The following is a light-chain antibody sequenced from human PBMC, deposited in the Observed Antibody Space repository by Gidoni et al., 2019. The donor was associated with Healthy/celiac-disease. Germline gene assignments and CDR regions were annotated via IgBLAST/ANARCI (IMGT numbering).Light chain of an antibody. CDR1: QSVSSY. J-gene: IGKJ4*01. V-gene: IGKV3-11*01. CDR2: DAS. CDR3: QQRSNWPPT. Sequence: IVLTQSPATLSLSPVERATLSCRASQSVSSYLAWYQQKPGQAPRLLIYDASTRATGIPARFSGSGSGTDFTLTISSLEPEDFAVYYCQQRSNWPPTFGGGTKVEIK.